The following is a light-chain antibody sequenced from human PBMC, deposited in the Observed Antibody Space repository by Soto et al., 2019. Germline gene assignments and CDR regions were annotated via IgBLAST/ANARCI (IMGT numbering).Light chain of an antibody. CDR1: QSVSSTF. V-gene: IGKV3-20*01. Sequence: EIVLTQSPGSLSLSPGERATLSCRASQSVSSTFFAWYQQRPGQAPRLLMYGASSRATGIPDRFSGSGSGTDFTLTISRLEPEDVAVYYCQQFDSSVTFGQGTKVEIK. CDR2: GAS. CDR3: QQFDSSVT. J-gene: IGKJ1*01.